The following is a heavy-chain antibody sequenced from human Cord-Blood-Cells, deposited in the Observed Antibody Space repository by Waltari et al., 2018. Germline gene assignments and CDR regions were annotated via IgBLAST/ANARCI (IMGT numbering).Heavy chain of an antibody. CDR1: GFTFSSYA. CDR2: ISGSGGST. V-gene: IGHV3-23*01. J-gene: IGHJ6*03. D-gene: IGHD3-10*01. Sequence: EVQLLESGGGLVQPGGSLRLSCEASGFTFSSYAMSWARQAPGKGLEWVSAISGSGGSTYYADSVKGRFTISRDNSKNTLYLQMNSLRAEDTAVYYCAKYYYGSGSYFVDYYYYMDVWGKGTTVTVSS. CDR3: AKYYYGSGSYFVDYYYYMDV.